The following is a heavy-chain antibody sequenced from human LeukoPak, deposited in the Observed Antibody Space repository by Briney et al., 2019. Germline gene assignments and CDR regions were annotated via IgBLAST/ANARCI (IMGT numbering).Heavy chain of an antibody. Sequence: KPSETLSLTCTVSGGSISSYYWSWIRQPPGKGLEWIGYIYYSGTTNYNPSLKSRVTISVDTSKNQFSLKLSSVTAADTAVYYCARNKSFRLRWSGFDPWGQGTLVTVSS. D-gene: IGHD4-23*01. J-gene: IGHJ5*02. CDR3: ARNKSFRLRWSGFDP. V-gene: IGHV4-59*12. CDR1: GGSISSYY. CDR2: IYYSGTT.